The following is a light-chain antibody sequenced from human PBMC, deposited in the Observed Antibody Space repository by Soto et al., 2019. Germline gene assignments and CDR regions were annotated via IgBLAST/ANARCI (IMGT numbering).Light chain of an antibody. J-gene: IGLJ2*01. CDR1: SSDVGAYNY. CDR2: DVR. CDR3: SSYTSSSTL. Sequence: QSARTQPASVSGSPGQSITISCTGTSSDVGAYNYVSWYQQHPGKAPKLMLYDVRIRPSGVSTRFSGAKSGNTASLTISGLQAEDEADYYCSSYTSSSTLFGGGTKLNFL. V-gene: IGLV2-14*03.